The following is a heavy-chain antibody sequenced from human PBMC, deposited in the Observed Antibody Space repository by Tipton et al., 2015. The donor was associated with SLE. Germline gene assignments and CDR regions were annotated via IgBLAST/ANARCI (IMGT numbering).Heavy chain of an antibody. CDR2: ISYSGST. D-gene: IGHD3-9*01. Sequence: TLSLTCTVSGGSISSYYWSWIRQPPGKGLEWVGYISYSGSTNYNPSLKSRATISVDTSKIQFSLKLTSVTAADTAVYYCARAILTAYNFFDYWGQGTLVTVSS. J-gene: IGHJ4*02. CDR3: ARAILTAYNFFDY. V-gene: IGHV4-59*01. CDR1: GGSISSYY.